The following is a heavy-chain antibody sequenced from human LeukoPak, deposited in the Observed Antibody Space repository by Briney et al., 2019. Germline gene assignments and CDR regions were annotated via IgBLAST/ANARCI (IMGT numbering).Heavy chain of an antibody. CDR2: ISAYNGNT. D-gene: IGHD1-26*01. CDR1: GYTFTSYG. Sequence: ASVKVSCKASGYTFTSYGISWVRQAPGQGLGRMGWISAYNGNTNYAQKLQGRVTMTTDTSTSTAYMELRSLRSDDTAVYYCARVPLVGATPRWVSRFDYWGQGTLVTVSS. V-gene: IGHV1-18*01. J-gene: IGHJ4*02. CDR3: ARVPLVGATPRWVSRFDY.